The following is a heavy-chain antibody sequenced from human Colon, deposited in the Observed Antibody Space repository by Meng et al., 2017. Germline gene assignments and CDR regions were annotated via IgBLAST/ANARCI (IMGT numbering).Heavy chain of an antibody. D-gene: IGHD3-3*01. V-gene: IGHV1-18*01. CDR3: VRDLRETSGYYHYDS. CDR1: GYSFTNYD. CDR2: ITPYNGNA. J-gene: IGHJ4*02. Sequence: QVQLVQSGAEGKKPGASVKVSCKTSGYSFTNYDIGWVRQAPGQGLEWVGSITPYNGNAKSSQKFQGRVTMTADTSTSTAYMELRSLGSDDTAIYYCVRDLRETSGYYHYDSWGQGTLVTVSS.